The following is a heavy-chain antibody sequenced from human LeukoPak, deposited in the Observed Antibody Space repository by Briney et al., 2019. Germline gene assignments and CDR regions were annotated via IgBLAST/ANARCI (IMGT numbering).Heavy chain of an antibody. D-gene: IGHD3-10*01. V-gene: IGHV1-2*04. CDR1: GITFTAYY. Sequence: ASVMVSCKASGITFTAYYMHWVRQAPGQGLEWMGWIKADSGDTKYAQNFQGWVTMTRDASISTAYMELSRLRSDDTAVYYCVRGEGSGGYYPSFCYWGQGTLVTVAS. CDR3: VRGEGSGGYYPSFCY. CDR2: IKADSGDT. J-gene: IGHJ4*02.